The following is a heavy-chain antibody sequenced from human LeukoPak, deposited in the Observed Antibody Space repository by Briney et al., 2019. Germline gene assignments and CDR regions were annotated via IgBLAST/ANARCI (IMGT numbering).Heavy chain of an antibody. Sequence: PGGSLRLSCAASGFTFDDYGMSWVRQAPGKGLEWVSGINWNGGSTGYADSVKGRFTISRDKAKNSLYLQMNSLRAEDTAVYYCAKSVVYYDFWSLPNDYWGQGTLVTVSS. CDR2: INWNGGST. CDR3: AKSVVYYDFWSLPNDY. D-gene: IGHD3-3*01. CDR1: GFTFDDYG. V-gene: IGHV3-20*04. J-gene: IGHJ4*02.